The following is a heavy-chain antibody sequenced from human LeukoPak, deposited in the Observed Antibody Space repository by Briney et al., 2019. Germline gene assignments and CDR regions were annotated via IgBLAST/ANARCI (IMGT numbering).Heavy chain of an antibody. V-gene: IGHV3-33*01. CDR3: ARGRMITFGGVIVIRNY. CDR1: GFTFSSYG. J-gene: IGHJ4*02. Sequence: GGSLRLSCAASGFTFSSYGMHWVRQAPGEGLEWVAVIWYDGSNKYYADSVKGRFTISRDNSKNTLYLQMNSLRAEDTAVYYCARGRMITFGGVIVIRNYWGQGTLVTVSS. D-gene: IGHD3-16*02. CDR2: IWYDGSNK.